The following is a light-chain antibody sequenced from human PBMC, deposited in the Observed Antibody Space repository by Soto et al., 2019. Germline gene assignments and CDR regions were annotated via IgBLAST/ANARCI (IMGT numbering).Light chain of an antibody. CDR3: AAWDDSLDGVV. V-gene: IGLV1-44*01. J-gene: IGLJ2*01. Sequence: QSVLTQPPSASGTPGQRVTISCSGSSSNIGSHTVNWYQQLPGTAPKLLIYTNNQRPSGVPDRFSGSKSGTSASLAISGLQSEDEADYYGAAWDDSLDGVVFGGGTKLTVL. CDR2: TNN. CDR1: SSNIGSHT.